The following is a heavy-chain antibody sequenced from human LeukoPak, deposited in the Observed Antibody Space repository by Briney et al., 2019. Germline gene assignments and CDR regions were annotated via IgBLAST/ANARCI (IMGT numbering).Heavy chain of an antibody. J-gene: IGHJ6*02. CDR3: ARGAWALGYYGMDV. CDR1: GYTVTSYG. CDR2: IRAYNGKT. V-gene: IGHV1-18*01. D-gene: IGHD7-27*01. Sequence: ASVKVSCKASGYTVTSYGISWVRQAPGQGGEGMGWIRAYNGKTNYAQKLQGRVTMTTDTSTSTAYMELRSLRSDDTAVYYCARGAWALGYYGMDVWGQGTTVTVSS.